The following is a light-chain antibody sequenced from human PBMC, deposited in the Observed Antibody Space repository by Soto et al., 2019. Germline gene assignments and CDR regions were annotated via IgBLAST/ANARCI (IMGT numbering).Light chain of an antibody. Sequence: QSALTQPASVSVSPGQSITISCTGTSSDVGGYNYVSWYQQYPGKAPKLIIYDVSNRPSGVSDRFSGSKSGETASLTISGLQGEDEAYYYCSSHTGSNTLAFGGGTKLTVL. CDR3: SSHTGSNTLA. CDR1: SSDVGGYNY. V-gene: IGLV2-14*03. J-gene: IGLJ2*01. CDR2: DVS.